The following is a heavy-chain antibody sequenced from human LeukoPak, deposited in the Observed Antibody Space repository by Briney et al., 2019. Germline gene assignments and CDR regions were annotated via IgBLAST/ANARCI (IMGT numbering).Heavy chain of an antibody. D-gene: IGHD6-19*01. CDR3: ARQWLGYYFDY. Sequence: KPSETLSLTCTVSGVSISSYYWSWIRQPPGKGLEWIGYIYYSGSTNYNPSLKSRVTISVDTSKNPFSLKLSSVTAADTAVYYCARQWLGYYFDYWGPGTLVTVSS. J-gene: IGHJ4*02. CDR2: IYYSGST. V-gene: IGHV4-59*08. CDR1: GVSISSYY.